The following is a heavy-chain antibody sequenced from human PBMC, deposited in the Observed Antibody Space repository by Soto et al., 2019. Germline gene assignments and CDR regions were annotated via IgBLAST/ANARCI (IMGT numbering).Heavy chain of an antibody. CDR2: SIPIFGTA. CDR1: GGTFSSYA. V-gene: IGHV1-69*01. D-gene: IGHD1-26*01. Sequence: QVQLVQSGAEVKKPGSSVKVSCKASGGTFSSYAISWVRQAPGQGLEWMGGSIPIFGTANYAQKFQGRVTITADESTSTAYMELSSLRSEDTAVYYCARDGFQVGATANLNFDYGGQGTLVTVSS. J-gene: IGHJ4*02. CDR3: ARDGFQVGATANLNFDY.